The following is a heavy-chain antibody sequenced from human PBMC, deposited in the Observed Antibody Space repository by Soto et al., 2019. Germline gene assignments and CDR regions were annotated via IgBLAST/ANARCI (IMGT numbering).Heavy chain of an antibody. CDR1: GFTFSSYS. CDR2: ISSSSSYI. V-gene: IGHV3-21*04. Sequence: PGGSLRLSCAASGFTFSSYSMNWVRQAPGKGLEWVSSISSSSSYIYYADSVKGRFTISRDNAKNSLYLQMNSLRAEDTAVYYCARDKSYSNYYYYGMDVWGQGTTV. D-gene: IGHD4-4*01. J-gene: IGHJ6*02. CDR3: ARDKSYSNYYYYGMDV.